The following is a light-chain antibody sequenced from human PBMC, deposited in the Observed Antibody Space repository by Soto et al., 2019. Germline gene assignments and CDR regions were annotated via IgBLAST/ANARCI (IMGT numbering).Light chain of an antibody. CDR1: SSDVGSYNL. V-gene: IGLV2-23*03. Sequence: QSVLTQPPSVTGPPGQSITISCTGTSSDVGSYNLVSWYQQHPGKAPKLMIYEGSKRPSGVSNRFSGSKSGNTASLTISGLQAEDEDDYYCCSYAGSSTFFYVFGTGTKVTVL. CDR3: CSYAGSSTFFYV. CDR2: EGS. J-gene: IGLJ1*01.